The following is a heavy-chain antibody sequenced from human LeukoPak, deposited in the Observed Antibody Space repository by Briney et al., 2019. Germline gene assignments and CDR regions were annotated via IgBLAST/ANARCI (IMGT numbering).Heavy chain of an antibody. D-gene: IGHD3-10*01. Sequence: SETLSLTCGVEYGALSGYYWTWIRQPPGKGLEWIGEIHHSGGSNYNAFLKSRVTISLDTSKNQFSLKLTSMTAADTATYFCARGGGLRRSWLDLWGQGTLVTVSS. CDR1: YGALSGYY. J-gene: IGHJ5*02. CDR3: ARGGGLRRSWLDL. V-gene: IGHV4-34*01. CDR2: IHHSGGS.